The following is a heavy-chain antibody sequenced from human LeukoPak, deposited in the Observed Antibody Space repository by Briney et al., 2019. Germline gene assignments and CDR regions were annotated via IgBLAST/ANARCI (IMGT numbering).Heavy chain of an antibody. CDR1: GFTFSSYG. CDR3: AKGPGRGAYSSSPNY. Sequence: PGGSLRLSCAASGFTFSSYGMHWVRQAPGKGLEWVAVISYDGSNKYYADSVKGRFTISRDNSRNTLYLQMNSLRAEDTAVYYCAKGPGRGAYSSSPNYWGQGTLVTVSS. J-gene: IGHJ4*02. V-gene: IGHV3-30*18. CDR2: ISYDGSNK. D-gene: IGHD6-6*01.